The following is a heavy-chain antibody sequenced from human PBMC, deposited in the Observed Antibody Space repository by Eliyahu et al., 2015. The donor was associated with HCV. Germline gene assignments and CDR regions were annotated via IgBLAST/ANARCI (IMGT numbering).Heavy chain of an antibody. D-gene: IGHD6-13*01. V-gene: IGHV4-39*01. J-gene: IGHJ4*02. CDR1: GXSXSVDXF. CDR2: ILYTGNT. Sequence: QLQLXESGPGLVXPXETLSLTCXXSGXSXSVDXFWGWIRQPPGKGLEYIGSILYTGNTHYNPALRSRVIISVXTSKNQFSLNLSSVTAADTAVYYCARLGLGSSWFYWGQGTLVTVSS. CDR3: ARLGLGSSWFY.